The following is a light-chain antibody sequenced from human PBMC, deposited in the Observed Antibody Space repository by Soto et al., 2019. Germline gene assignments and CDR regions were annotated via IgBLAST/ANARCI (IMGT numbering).Light chain of an antibody. CDR2: GAS. J-gene: IGKJ1*01. Sequence: EIVMAQSPDTPYFSPAQRVTLSCXASQSVGNNLAWYQQKPGQAPRLLINGASTRHSGIPGRFSGSGSGTEFTLTISSLQSEDFAVYYCQQHDSWPRTFGQGTKVDI. V-gene: IGKV3-15*01. CDR3: QQHDSWPRT. CDR1: QSVGNN.